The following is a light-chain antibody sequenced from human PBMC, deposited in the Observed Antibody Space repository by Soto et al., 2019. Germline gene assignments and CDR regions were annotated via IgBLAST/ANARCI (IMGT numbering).Light chain of an antibody. J-gene: IGKJ1*01. CDR3: QQYETYPKT. Sequence: DIQMTQSPSTLSASLVDRATITCLASQSINKWLAWYQQKPGKAPKILIYDASSLESGVPSRFSGSGSGTEFTLTISRVQPEDFATYYCQQYETYPKTFGQGTKVDIK. CDR1: QSINKW. CDR2: DAS. V-gene: IGKV1-5*01.